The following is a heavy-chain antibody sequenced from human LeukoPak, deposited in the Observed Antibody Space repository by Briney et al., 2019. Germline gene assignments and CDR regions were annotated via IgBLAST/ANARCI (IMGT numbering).Heavy chain of an antibody. D-gene: IGHD5-18*01. Sequence: ASVKVSCKASGYTFTDYYIHWVRQAPGQGLEWMGRISPNSGGTNSAQKFQGRVTMTRDTSISTAYMELSRLRSDDTAVYYCARGEWLLHYWGQGILVTVSS. CDR1: GYTFTDYY. CDR2: ISPNSGGT. V-gene: IGHV1-2*06. CDR3: ARGEWLLHY. J-gene: IGHJ4*02.